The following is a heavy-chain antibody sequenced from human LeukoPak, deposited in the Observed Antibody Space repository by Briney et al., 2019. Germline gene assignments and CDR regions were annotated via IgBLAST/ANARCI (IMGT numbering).Heavy chain of an antibody. V-gene: IGHV4-59*12. CDR1: GGSLSPYY. CDR2: IYHTEVS. J-gene: IGHJ6*03. Sequence: SETLSLTCTVSGGSLSPYYWTWIRQPPGKGLEWIGYIYHTEVSDYKPSLKSRLTISLDTSRSQFSLSLRSVTAADAAVYYCARINYDLRGGYSYFMDVWGKGTTVTVSS. CDR3: ARINYDLRGGYSYFMDV. D-gene: IGHD3-3*01.